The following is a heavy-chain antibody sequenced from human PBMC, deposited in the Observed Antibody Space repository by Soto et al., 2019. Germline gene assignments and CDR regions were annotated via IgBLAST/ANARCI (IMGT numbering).Heavy chain of an antibody. CDR1: GYTFTSYY. J-gene: IGHJ5*02. Sequence: GASVKVSCKASGYTFTSYYMHWVRQAPGQGLEWMGIINPSGGSTSYAQKFQGRVTMTRDTSTSTVYMELSSLRSEDTAVYYCARGFSGGYYLSWFDPWGQGTLVTVSS. D-gene: IGHD3-3*01. V-gene: IGHV1-46*01. CDR3: ARGFSGGYYLSWFDP. CDR2: INPSGGST.